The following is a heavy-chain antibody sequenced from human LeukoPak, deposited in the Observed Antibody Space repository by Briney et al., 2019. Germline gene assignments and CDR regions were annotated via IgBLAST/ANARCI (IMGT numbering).Heavy chain of an antibody. V-gene: IGHV1-2*02. Sequence: ASVKVSCKASGYTFTGYYMHWVRQAPGQGLEWMGWINPNSGGTNHAQKFQGRVTMTRDTSISTAYMELSRLRSDDTAVYYCARAVPYYDFWSGYSDQYYYYYYMDVWGKGTTVTVSS. J-gene: IGHJ6*03. D-gene: IGHD3-3*01. CDR3: ARAVPYYDFWSGYSDQYYYYYYMDV. CDR2: INPNSGGT. CDR1: GYTFTGYY.